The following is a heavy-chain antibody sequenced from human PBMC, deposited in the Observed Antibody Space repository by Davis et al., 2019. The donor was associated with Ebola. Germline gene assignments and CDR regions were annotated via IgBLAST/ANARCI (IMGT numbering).Heavy chain of an antibody. Sequence: ASVKVSCKASGYTFTGYYMHWVRQAPGQGLEWMGWINPNSGGTNYAQKFQGRVTMTRDTSISTAYMELSRLRSDDTAVYYCARDRSISVTFGYYYGMDVWGQGTTVTVSS. CDR1: GYTFTGYY. CDR3: ARDRSISVTFGYYYGMDV. J-gene: IGHJ6*02. D-gene: IGHD3-3*01. CDR2: INPNSGGT. V-gene: IGHV1-2*02.